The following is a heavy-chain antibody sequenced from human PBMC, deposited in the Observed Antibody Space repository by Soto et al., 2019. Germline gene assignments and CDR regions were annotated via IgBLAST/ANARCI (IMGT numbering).Heavy chain of an antibody. Sequence: SETLSLTCTVSGGSFSNYYWSWIRQPPGKGLEWIGYIYYSGTTKYNPSLKSRVTISVDTSRNQFSLKLSSVTAADTAVYYCARGSYNILTGYYLGYWGQEPWSPSPQ. CDR2: IYYSGTT. J-gene: IGHJ4*01. CDR1: GGSFSNYY. V-gene: IGHV4-59*01. D-gene: IGHD3-9*01. CDR3: ARGSYNILTGYYLGY.